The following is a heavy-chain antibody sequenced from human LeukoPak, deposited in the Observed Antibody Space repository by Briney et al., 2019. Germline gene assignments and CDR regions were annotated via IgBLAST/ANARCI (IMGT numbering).Heavy chain of an antibody. D-gene: IGHD2-21*02. CDR2: RNPKRGKK. V-gene: IGHV1-8*01. CDR1: GYTFTSYD. Sequence: ASEKVSCKASGYTFTSYDINWVGQAAGKGGDWMGWRNPKRGKKGYAQKFQGRGTMIRKTAKGTAYMEVRSLRCEETALYYCARAYCGGHCYSPYYYGMDVWGQGPTVTVSS. CDR3: ARAYCGGHCYSPYYYGMDV. J-gene: IGHJ6*02.